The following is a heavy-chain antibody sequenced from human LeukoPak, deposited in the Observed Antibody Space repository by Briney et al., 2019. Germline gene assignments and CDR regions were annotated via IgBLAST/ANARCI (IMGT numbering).Heavy chain of an antibody. CDR2: INPSGGST. CDR3: GVVPAAMGGFDY. J-gene: IGHJ4*02. CDR1: GYTFTSYY. Sequence: ASVKVSCKASGYTFTSYYMHWVRLAPGQGLEWMGIINPSGGSTSYAQKFQGRVTMTRDTSTSTVYMELSSLRSEDTAVYYCGVVPAAMGGFDYWGQGTLVTVSS. V-gene: IGHV1-46*01. D-gene: IGHD2-2*01.